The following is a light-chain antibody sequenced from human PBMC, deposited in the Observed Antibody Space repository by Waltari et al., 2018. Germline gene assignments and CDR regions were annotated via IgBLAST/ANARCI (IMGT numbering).Light chain of an antibody. J-gene: IGLJ7*01. V-gene: IGLV1-51*02. CDR3: GTWDSSLSGAV. CDR1: SSNIWNNY. Sequence: QSVLTQPPPVSAAPGQRVPISFPRGSSNIWNNYVFLYRQFPGTAPKLLIYENTGRPSGIPGLFSGSKSGTSATLDITGLQAGDEADYYCGTWDSSLSGAVFGGGTHRTVL. CDR2: ENT.